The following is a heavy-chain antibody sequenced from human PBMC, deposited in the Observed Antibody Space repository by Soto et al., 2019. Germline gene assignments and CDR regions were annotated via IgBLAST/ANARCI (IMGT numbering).Heavy chain of an antibody. CDR2: INHSGST. CDR1: GGSFSGYY. J-gene: IGHJ4*02. Sequence: PSETLCLTCAVYGGSFSGYYWTWIRQPPGTGLEWIGEINHSGSTNYNPSLKSRVTISVDTSKNQFSLKLSSVTAADTAVYYCARQGYYDILTGKDYWGQGTLVTVS. CDR3: ARQGYYDILTGKDY. D-gene: IGHD3-9*01. V-gene: IGHV4-34*01.